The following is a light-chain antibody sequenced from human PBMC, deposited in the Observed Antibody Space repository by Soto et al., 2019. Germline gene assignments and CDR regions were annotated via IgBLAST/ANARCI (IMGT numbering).Light chain of an antibody. CDR2: GSF. CDR1: QSLSSSY. J-gene: IGKJ5*01. CDR3: QQYGTLVT. Sequence: EIVLTQSPVTLSLSPGERATLSCRASQSLSSSYLAWYQQKPGQAPRLLIYGSFSRATGIPDRFSGSGPGTDFTLTISRLEPEDSAVYYCQQYGTLVTFGQGTRLEIK. V-gene: IGKV3-20*01.